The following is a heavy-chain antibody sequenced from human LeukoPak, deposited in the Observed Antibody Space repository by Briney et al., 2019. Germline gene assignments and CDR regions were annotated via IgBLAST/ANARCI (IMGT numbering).Heavy chain of an antibody. CDR1: GFTFNSYW. D-gene: IGHD4-17*01. Sequence: GGPLRLSCAASGFTFNSYWMSWVRQAPGKGLEWVANIKQDGSEKYCVDSVKGRFTTSRDNAKNSLYVKMNSMRAEDTAVYYCARFMTTVTTGDWFDPWGQGTLVTVSS. CDR3: ARFMTTVTTGDWFDP. J-gene: IGHJ5*02. V-gene: IGHV3-7*01. CDR2: IKQDGSEK.